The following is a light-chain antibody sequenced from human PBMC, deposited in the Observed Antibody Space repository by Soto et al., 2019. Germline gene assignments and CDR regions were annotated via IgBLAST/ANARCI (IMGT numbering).Light chain of an antibody. CDR3: SSYTSSSTLV. CDR2: DIS. CDR1: SSDVGGYDF. J-gene: IGLJ2*01. Sequence: QPASVSGSPGQSITISCTGTSSDVGGYDFVSWYQQHPGKAPKLMIYDISNRPSGVSNRFSGSKSGNTASLTISGLQAEDEADYYCSSYTSSSTLVFGGGTKLTVL. V-gene: IGLV2-14*03.